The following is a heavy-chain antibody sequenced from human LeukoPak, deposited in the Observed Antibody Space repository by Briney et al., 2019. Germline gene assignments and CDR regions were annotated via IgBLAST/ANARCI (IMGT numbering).Heavy chain of an antibody. CDR2: IYYSGST. Sequence: PSETLSLTCTVSGGSISSYYWSWIRQPPGKGLEWIGYIYYSGSTNYNPSLKSRVTISVDTSKDQFSLKLSSVTAADTAVYYCARVESNWGSAFDYWGQGTLVTVSS. V-gene: IGHV4-59*01. J-gene: IGHJ4*02. CDR1: GGSISSYY. D-gene: IGHD7-27*01. CDR3: ARVESNWGSAFDY.